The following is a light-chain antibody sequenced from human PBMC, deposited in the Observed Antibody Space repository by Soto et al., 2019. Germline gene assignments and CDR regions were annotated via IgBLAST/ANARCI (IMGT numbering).Light chain of an antibody. Sequence: EVVMTQSPDTLSLSPGERATLSCRASQSVSSRLAWYQQKPGQAPRLLISGASSRATGIPDRFSGSGSGTDFTLTISRLEPEDFALYYCQHYVERSPITFGQGGRLAI. CDR2: GAS. J-gene: IGKJ5*01. CDR1: QSVSSR. CDR3: QHYVERSPIT. V-gene: IGKV3-20*01.